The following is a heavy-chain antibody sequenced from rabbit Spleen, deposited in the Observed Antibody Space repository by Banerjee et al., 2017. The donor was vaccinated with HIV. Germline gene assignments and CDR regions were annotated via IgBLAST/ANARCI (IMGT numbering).Heavy chain of an antibody. V-gene: IGHV1S45*01. CDR1: GLDFSTNYW. D-gene: IGHD1-1*01. CDR2: IYTGSGST. Sequence: QEQLVEYGGDLVQPEGSLTLTCKASGLDFSTNYWMSWVRQAPGKGLEWIGSIYTGSGSTSYASWAQGRFTISKTSSTKVTLQMTSLTAADTATYFCARDLVAVIGWNFSLWGPGTLVTVS. J-gene: IGHJ4*01. CDR3: ARDLVAVIGWNFSL.